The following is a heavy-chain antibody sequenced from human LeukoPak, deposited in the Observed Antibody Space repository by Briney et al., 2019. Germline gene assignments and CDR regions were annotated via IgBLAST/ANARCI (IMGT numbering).Heavy chain of an antibody. Sequence: PGGSLRLSCAASGFTFSSYGMHWVRQAPGEGLEWVAFIRYDGSNKYYADSVKGRFTISRDNSKNTLYLQMNSLRAEDTAVYYCAKNHTVGATFGVYFDYLGPGTLVTVSS. D-gene: IGHD1-26*01. CDR3: AKNHTVGATFGVYFDY. V-gene: IGHV3-30*02. CDR2: IRYDGSNK. CDR1: GFTFSSYG. J-gene: IGHJ4*02.